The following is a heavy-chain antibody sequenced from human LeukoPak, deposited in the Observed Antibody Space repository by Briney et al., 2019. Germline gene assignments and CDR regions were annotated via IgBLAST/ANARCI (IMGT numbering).Heavy chain of an antibody. CDR2: IYYSGST. D-gene: IGHD6-19*01. CDR3: ARVQPQPIYSSGWYYFDY. V-gene: IGHV4-39*07. CDR1: GGSISSSSYY. Sequence: SETLSLTCTVSGGSISSSSYYWGWIRQPPGKGLEWIGSIYYSGSTYYNPSLKSRVIISVDTSKNQFSLKLSSVTAADTAVYYCARVQPQPIYSSGWYYFDYWGQGTLVTVSS. J-gene: IGHJ4*02.